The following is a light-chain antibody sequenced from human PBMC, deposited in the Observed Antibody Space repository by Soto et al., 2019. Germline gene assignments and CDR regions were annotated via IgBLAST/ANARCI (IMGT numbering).Light chain of an antibody. CDR2: GAS. J-gene: IGKJ1*01. CDR1: QSVSSSY. V-gene: IGKV3-20*01. CDR3: QPYGSSPGT. Sequence: GERATLSCRASQSVSSSYLAWYQQKPGQAPRLLIYGASSRATGIPDRFSGSGSGTDFTLTISRLEPEDFAVYYCQPYGSSPGTLGQGTNME.